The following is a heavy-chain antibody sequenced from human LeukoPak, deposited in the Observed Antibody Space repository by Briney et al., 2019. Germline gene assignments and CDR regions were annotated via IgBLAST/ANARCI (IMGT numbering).Heavy chain of an antibody. J-gene: IGHJ5*02. CDR1: GGSISSSSYY. V-gene: IGHV4-39*01. CDR2: IYYSGST. CDR3: AIVVVVAAKHRFDP. Sequence: SETLSLTCTVSGGSISSSSYYWGWIRQPPGKGLEWIGSIYYSGSTYYNPSLKSRVTISVDTSKNQFSLKLSSVTAADTAVYYCAIVVVVAAKHRFDPWGQGTLVTVSS. D-gene: IGHD2-15*01.